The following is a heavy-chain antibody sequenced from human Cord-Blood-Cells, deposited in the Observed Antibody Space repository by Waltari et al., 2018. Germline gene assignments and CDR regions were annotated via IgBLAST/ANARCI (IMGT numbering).Heavy chain of an antibody. CDR2: IWYDGSNK. CDR1: GFTFSSYG. Sequence: QVQLVESGGGVVQPGRSLRLSCAASGFTFSSYGMHWVRQAPGKGLEWVAVIWYDGSNKYYADSVKGRFTISRDNSKNTLYLQMNSLRAEDTAVYYCARDEAYCGGDCYSWFDPWGQGTLVTVSS. D-gene: IGHD2-21*01. V-gene: IGHV3-33*01. J-gene: IGHJ5*02. CDR3: ARDEAYCGGDCYSWFDP.